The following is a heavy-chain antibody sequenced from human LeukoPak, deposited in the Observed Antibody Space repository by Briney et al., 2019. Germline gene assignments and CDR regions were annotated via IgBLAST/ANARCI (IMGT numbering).Heavy chain of an antibody. CDR3: ARHVDGGKKAFDL. D-gene: IGHD4-23*01. CDR1: GGSFSGYY. V-gene: IGHV4-34*01. J-gene: IGHJ3*01. Sequence: PETLSLTCAVYGGSFSGYYWSWIRQPPGKGLEWIGEINHSGSTNYNPSLKSRVTISVDTSKNQFSLKLSSVTAADTAVYYCARHVDGGKKAFDLWGQGTMVTVSS. CDR2: INHSGST.